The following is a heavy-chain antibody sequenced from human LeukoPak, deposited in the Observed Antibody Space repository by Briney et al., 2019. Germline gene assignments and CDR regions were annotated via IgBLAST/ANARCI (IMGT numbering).Heavy chain of an antibody. D-gene: IGHD3-10*01. CDR3: ARDSPAGLWFGELLLGFLAY. J-gene: IGHJ4*02. Sequence: GASVKVSCKASGYAFTSYGIGWVRQAPGQGLECMGWISAFNGNTHYAKNMQARVTMPPDASTRSVYMELRSLRSDDTAVYYCARDSPAGLWFGELLLGFLAYWGQGTLVTVSS. CDR2: ISAFNGNT. V-gene: IGHV1-18*01. CDR1: GYAFTSYG.